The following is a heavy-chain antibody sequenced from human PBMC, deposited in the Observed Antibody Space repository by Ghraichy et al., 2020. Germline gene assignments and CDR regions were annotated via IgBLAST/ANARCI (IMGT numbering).Heavy chain of an antibody. CDR2: IGSHGDNE. V-gene: IGHV3-23*01. D-gene: IGHD3-22*01. CDR3: AKYAPHYYENSGYYLDY. Sequence: GESLNISCAASGFTFSNYAMSWVRQAPGKGLEWVSAIGSHGDNEIYADSVRGRFTISRDNSKNTLYLQMHSLRAEDTAVYYCAKYAPHYYENSGYYLDYWGQGTLATVSS. CDR1: GFTFSNYA. J-gene: IGHJ4*02.